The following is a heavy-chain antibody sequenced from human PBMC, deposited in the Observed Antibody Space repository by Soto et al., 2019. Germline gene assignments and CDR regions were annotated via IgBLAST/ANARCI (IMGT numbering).Heavy chain of an antibody. CDR1: GGSISSGDYY. V-gene: IGHV4-30-4*01. J-gene: IGHJ5*02. D-gene: IGHD4-17*01. CDR3: ARAKGLLTVTTSWFDP. CDR2: IYYSGST. Sequence: QVQLQESGPGLVKPSQTLSLTCTVSGGSISSGDYYWSWIRQPPGKGLEWIGYIYYSGSTYYNPSLKNRVTRSGDTSKNQFSLKLSSVTAADTALYYCARAKGLLTVTTSWFDPWGQGTLVTVSS.